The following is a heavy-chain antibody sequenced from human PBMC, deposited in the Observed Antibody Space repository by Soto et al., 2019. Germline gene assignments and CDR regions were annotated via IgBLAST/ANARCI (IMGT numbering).Heavy chain of an antibody. CDR1: DDSISSGDYY. V-gene: IGHV4-30-4*01. Sequence: PSETLSLTCTVSDDSISSGDYYWTWIRQPPGKGLEWIGYIFHSGRTDYNPSLTSRVTISVDTSKNIFSLRVNSVTAADTAVYYCARGNYSDYRSSFDFWGQGARVTSPQ. J-gene: IGHJ4*02. CDR3: ARGNYSDYRSSFDF. CDR2: IFHSGRT. D-gene: IGHD4-17*01.